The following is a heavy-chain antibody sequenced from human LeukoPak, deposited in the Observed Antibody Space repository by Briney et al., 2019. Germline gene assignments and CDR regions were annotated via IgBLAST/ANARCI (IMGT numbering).Heavy chain of an antibody. V-gene: IGHV1-2*02. J-gene: IGHJ4*01. CDR2: IDPNSGGT. CDR3: AKWRGYSSGWSGPFDD. D-gene: IGHD6-19*01. Sequence: ASLKVSCKASGYTFTGHHMHWVRQAPGQGLEWMGWIDPNSGGTNYAQKFQGRVTVTRDTSISTAYMELSRLKSDDTAVYYCAKWRGYSSGWSGPFDDWGQGTLVTVSS. CDR1: GYTFTGHH.